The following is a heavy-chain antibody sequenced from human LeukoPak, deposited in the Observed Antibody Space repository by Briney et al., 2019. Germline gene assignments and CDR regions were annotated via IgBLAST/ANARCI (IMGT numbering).Heavy chain of an antibody. J-gene: IGHJ4*02. D-gene: IGHD4-23*01. CDR2: ISYDASNK. CDR3: AKYRDYGGNSGGDY. Sequence: PGGSLRLSCAASGFTFSSYGMHWVRQAPGKGLEWVTLISYDASNKYYTDSVKGRFTISRDNSKNTLYLQMDSLRPEDTAVYYCAKYRDYGGNSGGDYWGQGTLVTVSS. V-gene: IGHV3-30*18. CDR1: GFTFSSYG.